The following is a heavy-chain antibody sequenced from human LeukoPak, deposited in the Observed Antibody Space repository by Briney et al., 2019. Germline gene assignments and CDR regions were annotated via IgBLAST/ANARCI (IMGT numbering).Heavy chain of an antibody. CDR2: IKEDGSEK. CDR1: GFTFSNYW. Sequence: GGSLRLSCAASGFTFSNYWMSWVRQAPGKGLEWVANIKEDGSEKYYVDSVKGRFTISRDNAKNSLYLQMNSLRAEDTALYYCAKDFGPYYYDSSGYPRIDYWGQGTLVTVSS. CDR3: AKDFGPYYYDSSGYPRIDY. J-gene: IGHJ4*02. D-gene: IGHD3-22*01. V-gene: IGHV3-7*03.